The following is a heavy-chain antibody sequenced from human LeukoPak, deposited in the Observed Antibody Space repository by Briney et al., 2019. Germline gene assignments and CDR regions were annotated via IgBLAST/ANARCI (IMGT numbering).Heavy chain of an antibody. V-gene: IGHV4-34*01. CDR2: INHSGST. D-gene: IGHD3-9*01. CDR3: ARDLYYDILTGYFDPFDY. CDR1: GGSFSGYY. J-gene: IGHJ4*02. Sequence: MTSETLSLTCAVYGGSFSGYYWSWIRQPPGKGLEWIGEINHSGSTNYNPSLKSRVTISVDTSKNQFSLKLSSVTAADTAVYYCARDLYYDILTGYFDPFDYWGQGTLVTVSS.